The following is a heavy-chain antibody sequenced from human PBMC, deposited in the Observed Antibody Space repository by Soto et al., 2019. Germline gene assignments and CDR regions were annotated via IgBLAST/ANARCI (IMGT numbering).Heavy chain of an antibody. CDR2: INSNGDDT. V-gene: IGHV3-23*01. Sequence: EVHLLESGGGLVQPGGSLRLSCTASGFTFSVYTMSWVRQAPGKGLEWISAINSNGDDTFYADSVKGRFTISRDNSKNNLYLQISSLRVEDTAVYYCASGSYRLGDYWGQGALVTVSS. CDR1: GFTFSVYT. D-gene: IGHD3-16*02. CDR3: ASGSYRLGDY. J-gene: IGHJ4*02.